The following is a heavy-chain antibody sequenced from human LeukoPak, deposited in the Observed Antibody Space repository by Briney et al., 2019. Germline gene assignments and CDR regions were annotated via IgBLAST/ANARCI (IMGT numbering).Heavy chain of an antibody. CDR2: INPNSGGT. V-gene: IGHV1-2*04. J-gene: IGHJ4*02. CDR3: ARAGGVSDSSGWYVFDY. D-gene: IGHD6-19*01. Sequence: GASVKVSCKASGYTFTAQHMHWVRQAPGQGLEWMGWINPNSGGTNYAQKFQGWVTMTRDTSISTAYMELSRLRSDDTAVYYCARAGGVSDSSGWYVFDYWGQGTLVTVSS. CDR1: GYTFTAQH.